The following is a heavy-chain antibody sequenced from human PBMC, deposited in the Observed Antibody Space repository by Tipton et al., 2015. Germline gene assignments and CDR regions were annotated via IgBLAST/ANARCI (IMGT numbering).Heavy chain of an antibody. J-gene: IGHJ4*02. CDR3: ACQDYDSLTRDYQTVDY. D-gene: IGHD3-9*01. CDR1: GYSISSGYY. Sequence: TLSLTCAVSGYSISSGYYWGWIRQPPGKGLEWIGSIYHRGDTNYNPSLKSRVTISLDTSKNQFSLKLTSVTAADTAVYYCACQDYDSLTRDYQTVDYWGQGTLVTVSS. CDR2: IYHRGDT. V-gene: IGHV4-38-2*01.